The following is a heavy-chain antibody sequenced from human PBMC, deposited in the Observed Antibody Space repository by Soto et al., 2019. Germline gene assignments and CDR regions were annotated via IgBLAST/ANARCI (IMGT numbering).Heavy chain of an antibody. D-gene: IGHD5-12*01. CDR1: GLTFSSYA. V-gene: IGHV3-30-3*01. CDR2: ISYDGSNK. J-gene: IGHJ4*02. CDR3: ASGYDHFDY. Sequence: GGSLRLSXAASGLTFSSYAMHWVRQAPGKGLEWVAVISYDGSNKYYADSVKGRFTISRDNSKNTLYLQMNSLRAEDTAVYYCASGYDHFDYWGQGTLVTVSS.